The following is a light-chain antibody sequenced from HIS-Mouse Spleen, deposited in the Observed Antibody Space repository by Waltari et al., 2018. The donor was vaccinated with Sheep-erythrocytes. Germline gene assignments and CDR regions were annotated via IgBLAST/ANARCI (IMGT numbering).Light chain of an antibody. J-gene: IGLJ2*01. Sequence: QSALTQPASVSGSPGQSITISCTGTSSDVGSYNLVSWYQQHPGKAPKLMIYEGSKRPSGGSNRVSGSKSGNTASLTISGLQAEDEADYYCCSYAGSSTFDVVFGGGTKLTVL. CDR2: EGS. CDR1: SSDVGSYNL. V-gene: IGLV2-23*03. CDR3: CSYAGSSTFDVV.